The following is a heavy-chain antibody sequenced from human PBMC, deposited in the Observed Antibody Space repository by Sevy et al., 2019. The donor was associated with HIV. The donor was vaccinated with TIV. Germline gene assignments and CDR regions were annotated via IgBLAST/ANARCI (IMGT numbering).Heavy chain of an antibody. Sequence: GGSLRLSCAASGFTFSSYSMNWVRQAPGKGLEWVSSISSSSSYIYYADSVKGRFTISRDNAKNSLYLQMNSLRAEDTAVEYCARDELGATDYWGQGTLVTVSS. CDR3: ARDELGATDY. D-gene: IGHD5-12*01. CDR1: GFTFSSYS. J-gene: IGHJ4*02. V-gene: IGHV3-21*04. CDR2: ISSSSSYI.